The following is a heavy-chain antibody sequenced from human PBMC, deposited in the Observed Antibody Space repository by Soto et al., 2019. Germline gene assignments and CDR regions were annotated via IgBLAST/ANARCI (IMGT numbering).Heavy chain of an antibody. D-gene: IGHD1-1*01. CDR3: ARHDWNGVDY. V-gene: IGHV4-39*01. CDR1: GGSISRNSYY. J-gene: IGHJ4*02. CDR2: IYYSGST. Sequence: QMQLQESGPGLVKPSETLSLTCTVSGGSISRNSYYWGWIRQPPGKGLVWIGSIYYSGSTYYNPSLKGRVTISVDTSKNQFSLKLSSVTAADTAVYYCARHDWNGVDYWGQGTLVTVSS.